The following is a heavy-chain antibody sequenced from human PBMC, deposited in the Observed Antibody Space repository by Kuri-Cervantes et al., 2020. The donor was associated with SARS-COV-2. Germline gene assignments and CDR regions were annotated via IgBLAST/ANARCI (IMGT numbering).Heavy chain of an antibody. CDR3: ARDLAYYYGMDV. V-gene: IGHV3-9*01. CDR1: GFTFDDYA. J-gene: IGHJ6*02. CDR2: ISWNSGSI. Sequence: LKISCAAAGFTFDDYAMHWVRQAPGKGLEWVSGISWNSGSIGYADSVKGRFTISRDNAKNSLYLQMNSLRAEDTAVYYCARDLAYYYGMDVWGQGTTVTVSS.